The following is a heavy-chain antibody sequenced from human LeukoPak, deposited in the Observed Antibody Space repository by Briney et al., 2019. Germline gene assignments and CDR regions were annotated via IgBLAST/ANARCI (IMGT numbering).Heavy chain of an antibody. CDR3: ARRDITSGWSFDY. D-gene: IGHD6-19*01. V-gene: IGHV4-4*07. Sequence: PSETLSLTCTVSGGSIGNYHWSWIRQPAGKGLEWIAQIHSSGSTYYNPPLKSRVSMSIDTTEDQVSLTIRSVTAADTAFYYCARRDITSGWSFDYWGQGILVTVSS. CDR1: GGSIGNYH. J-gene: IGHJ4*02. CDR2: IHSSGST.